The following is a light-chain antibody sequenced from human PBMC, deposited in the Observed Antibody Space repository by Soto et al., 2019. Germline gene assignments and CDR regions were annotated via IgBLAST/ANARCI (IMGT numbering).Light chain of an antibody. CDR2: DVT. J-gene: IGLJ1*01. Sequence: QSALTQPRSVSGSPGQSVTISCTGSSSDVGGYNYVSWYQQHPGKAPKLMIHDVTRRPSGVPDRFSGSKSGNTASLTISGLQAEDETDYYCCSHAGSYTYVFGTGTKVTVL. V-gene: IGLV2-11*01. CDR3: CSHAGSYTYV. CDR1: SSDVGGYNY.